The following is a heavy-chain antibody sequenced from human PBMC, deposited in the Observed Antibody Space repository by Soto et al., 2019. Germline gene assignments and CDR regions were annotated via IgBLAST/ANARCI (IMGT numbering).Heavy chain of an antibody. J-gene: IGHJ4*02. CDR3: ARDRDDYGSGNYYNRIDF. V-gene: IGHV1-69*01. CDR1: GGIFSTYA. D-gene: IGHD3-10*01. CDR2: IIPIFGTP. Sequence: QVQLVQSGAEVKKPGSSVKVSCKASGGIFSTYAISWLRQAPGQGLEWMGGIIPIFGTPNYAQRFQGRVTITADESTTTSYRELSRLKSEDTAVYYCARDRDDYGSGNYYNRIDFWGQGSIVTVSS.